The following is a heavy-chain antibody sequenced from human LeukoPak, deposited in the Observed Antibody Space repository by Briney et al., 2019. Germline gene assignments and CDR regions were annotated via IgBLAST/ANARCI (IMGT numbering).Heavy chain of an antibody. V-gene: IGHV4-34*01. CDR3: ARGAPGIAVAGTPYYYYYYMDV. J-gene: IGHJ6*03. CDR2: INHSGST. D-gene: IGHD6-19*01. Sequence: SETLSLTCAVYGGSFSGYYWSWIRQPPGKGLEWIGEINHSGSTNYNPSLKSRVTISVDTPKNQFSLKLSSVTAADTAVYYCARGAPGIAVAGTPYYYYYYMDVWGKGTTVTVSS. CDR1: GGSFSGYY.